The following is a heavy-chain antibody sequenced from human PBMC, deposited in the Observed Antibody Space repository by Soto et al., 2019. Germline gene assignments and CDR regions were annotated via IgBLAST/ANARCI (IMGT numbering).Heavy chain of an antibody. J-gene: IGHJ5*02. D-gene: IGHD6-19*01. CDR1: GGSISSGGYY. CDR3: ARDPGYSSGWPLDHGLGFPVGFDP. CDR2: IYYSGST. Sequence: SETLSLTCTVSGGSISSGGYYWSWIRQHPGKGLEWIGYIYYSGSTYYNPSLKSRVTISVDTSKNQFSLKLSSVTAADTAVYYCARDPGYSSGWPLDHGLGFPVGFDPWGQGTLVTVS. V-gene: IGHV4-31*03.